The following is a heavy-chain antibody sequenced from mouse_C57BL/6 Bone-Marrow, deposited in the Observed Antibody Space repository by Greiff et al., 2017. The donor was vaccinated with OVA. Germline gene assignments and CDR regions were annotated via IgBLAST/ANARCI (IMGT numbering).Heavy chain of an antibody. CDR2: IDPSDSYT. J-gene: IGHJ3*01. CDR3: AREYYGRVED. Sequence: QVQLQQPGAELVMPGASVKLSCKASGYTFTSYWMHWVKQRPGQGLEWIGEIDPSDSYTNSNQKFKGKSTLTVDKSSSPAYMQLGSLASEESADDYCAREYYGRVEDWGKGTLVTVAA. D-gene: IGHD1-1*01. V-gene: IGHV1-69*01. CDR1: GYTFTSYW.